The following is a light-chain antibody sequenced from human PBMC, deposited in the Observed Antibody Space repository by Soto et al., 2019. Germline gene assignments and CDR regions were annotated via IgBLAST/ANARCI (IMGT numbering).Light chain of an antibody. CDR2: GAS. Sequence: ETVLTQSPGTLSLSPGERATLFCRASQSITSNHLAWYQQKPGQAPRLLIYGASSRATGIPDRFSGSGSGTDFTLTISRLEPEDYAVYYCQQYGSSPLTFGGGTKVEIK. V-gene: IGKV3-20*01. CDR3: QQYGSSPLT. J-gene: IGKJ4*01. CDR1: QSITSNH.